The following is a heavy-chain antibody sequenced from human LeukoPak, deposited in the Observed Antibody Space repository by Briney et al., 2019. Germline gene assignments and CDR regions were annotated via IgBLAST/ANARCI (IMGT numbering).Heavy chain of an antibody. J-gene: IGHJ4*02. D-gene: IGHD6-13*01. Sequence: PGGSLRLSCAASGFTFSDYYMSWVRQAPGKGLGWVSYISMGSSYTNYAHSVKGRFTISRDNAKNSLYLQMNSLRAEDTAVYYCARRHSSSWYFDYWGQGTLVTVSS. CDR2: ISMGSSYT. CDR3: ARRHSSSWYFDY. V-gene: IGHV3-11*06. CDR1: GFTFSDYY.